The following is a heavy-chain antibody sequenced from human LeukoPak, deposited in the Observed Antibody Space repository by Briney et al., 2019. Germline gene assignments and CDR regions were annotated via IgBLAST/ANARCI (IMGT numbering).Heavy chain of an antibody. CDR1: GFTFSSYA. CDR2: ISYDGSNK. V-gene: IGHV3-30*04. CDR3: ARDPHGLTRGYFDY. Sequence: VGSLRLSCAASGFTFSSYAMHWVRQAPGKGLEWVAVISYDGSNKYYADSVKGRFTISRDNSKNTLYLQMNSLRAEDTAVYYCARDPHGLTRGYFDYWGQGTLVTVSS. J-gene: IGHJ4*02. D-gene: IGHD3/OR15-3a*01.